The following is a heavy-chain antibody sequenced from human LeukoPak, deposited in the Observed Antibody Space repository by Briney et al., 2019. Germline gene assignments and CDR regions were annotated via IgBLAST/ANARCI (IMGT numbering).Heavy chain of an antibody. CDR1: GGYFSGNY. V-gene: IGHV4-34*01. J-gene: IGHJ4*02. CDR3: ASLPLGYCSSTSCQRDY. CDR2: INHSGST. D-gene: IGHD2-2*01. Sequence: SETLSLTCAVYGGYFSGNYWSWIRQPPGKGLEWLGEINHSGSTNYNPSLKSRVTISVDTSKNQFSLKLSSVTAADTAVYYCASLPLGYCSSTSCQRDYWGQGTLVTVSS.